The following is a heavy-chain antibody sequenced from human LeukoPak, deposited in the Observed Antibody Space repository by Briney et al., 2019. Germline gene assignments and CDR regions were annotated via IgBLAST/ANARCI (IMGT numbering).Heavy chain of an antibody. V-gene: IGHV3-48*03. Sequence: GGSLRXSCAASGFTFSSYEMNWVRQAPGKGLEWVSYISSSGSTIYYADSVKGRFTISRDNAKNSLYLQMNSLRAEDTAVYYCAELGITMIGGVWGKGTTVTISS. D-gene: IGHD3-10*02. CDR1: GFTFSSYE. CDR2: ISSSGSTI. J-gene: IGHJ6*04. CDR3: AELGITMIGGV.